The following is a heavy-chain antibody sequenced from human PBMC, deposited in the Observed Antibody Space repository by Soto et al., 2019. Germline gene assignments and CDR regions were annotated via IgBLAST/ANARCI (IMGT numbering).Heavy chain of an antibody. V-gene: IGHV3-53*01. D-gene: IGHD1-7*01. J-gene: IGHJ5*02. CDR2: IYSDDVT. CDR1: GFTVNTSY. CDR3: ARDHGRNWNFHMGWLGP. Sequence: EVQLVESGGGLIQPGGSLRLSCEVSGFTVNTSYMSWVRQAPGKALECVSLIYSDDVTYYADSVKGRFTVSRDNSKNTLYLQMKNLRAEDTAVYYCARDHGRNWNFHMGWLGPWGQVTMVAVSS.